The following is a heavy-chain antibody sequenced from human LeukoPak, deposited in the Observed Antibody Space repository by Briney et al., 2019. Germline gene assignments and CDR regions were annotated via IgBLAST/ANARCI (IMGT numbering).Heavy chain of an antibody. D-gene: IGHD5-18*01. CDR1: GGTFSSYA. CDR2: IIPIFGTA. V-gene: IGHV1-69*01. J-gene: IGHJ3*02. CDR3: ARALRRWIQLWSDAFDI. Sequence: SVKVSCKASGGTFSSYAISWVRQAPGQGLEWMGGIIPIFGTANYAQKFQGRVTITADESTSTAYMELSSLRSEDTAVYYCARALRRWIQLWSDAFDIWGQGTMVTVSS.